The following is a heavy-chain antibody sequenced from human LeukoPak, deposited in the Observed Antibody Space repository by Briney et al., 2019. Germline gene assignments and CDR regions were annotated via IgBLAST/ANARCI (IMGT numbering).Heavy chain of an antibody. CDR2: ISSSGSTV. CDR3: ARGGNYYDSSGYHFALDY. V-gene: IGHV3-11*04. CDR1: GFTFSDYY. D-gene: IGHD3-22*01. Sequence: KTGGSLRLSCAASGFTFSDYYMSWIRQAPGKGLEWVSYISSSGSTVYYADSVKGRFTISRDNAKNSLCLQKNSLRAEDTAVYYCARGGNYYDSSGYHFALDYWGQGTLVTVSS. J-gene: IGHJ4*02.